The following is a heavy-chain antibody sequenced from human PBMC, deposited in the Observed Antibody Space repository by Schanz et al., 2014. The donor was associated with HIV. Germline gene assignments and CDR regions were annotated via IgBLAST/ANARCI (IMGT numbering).Heavy chain of an antibody. J-gene: IGHJ5*02. Sequence: EVKLVESGGGLVQPGGSLRLSCAASGFIFGRFWMSWVRQAPGKGLEWVANIKQDGSEKYYMDSVKGRFTISRDNAKNSLYLQMNSLRAEDTAVYYCARGSSWGQGTLVTVSP. CDR3: ARGSS. CDR1: GFIFGRFW. D-gene: IGHD3-10*01. CDR2: IKQDGSEK. V-gene: IGHV3-7*04.